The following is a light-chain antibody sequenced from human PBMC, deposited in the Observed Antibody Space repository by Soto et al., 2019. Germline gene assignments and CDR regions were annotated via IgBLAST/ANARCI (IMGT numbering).Light chain of an antibody. CDR3: PQYGSSPT. Sequence: TVLTQSPGTLSLSPGERATLSCRASQTVSSSYLAWYQQKPGQAPRLLIYDASSRATGIPDRFSGSGSGTDFTLTISRLEPEDFAVYYCPQYGSSPTFGQGTKVEIK. CDR2: DAS. J-gene: IGKJ1*01. V-gene: IGKV3-20*01. CDR1: QTVSSSY.